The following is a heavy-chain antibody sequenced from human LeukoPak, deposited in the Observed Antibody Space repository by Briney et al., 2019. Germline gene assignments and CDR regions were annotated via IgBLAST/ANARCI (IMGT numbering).Heavy chain of an antibody. V-gene: IGHV4-59*08. CDR1: GASIRNYY. CDR3: ARRYSSSWYVGFFDP. CDR2: IYYSGST. J-gene: IGHJ5*02. Sequence: PSETLSLTCTVSGASIRNYYWSWIRQSPGKGLEWIGYIYYSGSTNYNPSLESRVAMSVDTSKNQFSLRLSSVTAADTAIYYCARRYSSSWYVGFFDPWGQGTLLTV. D-gene: IGHD6-13*01.